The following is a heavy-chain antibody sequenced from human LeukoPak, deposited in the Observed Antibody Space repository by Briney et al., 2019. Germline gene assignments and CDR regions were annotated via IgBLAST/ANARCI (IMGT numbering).Heavy chain of an antibody. CDR2: INPNSGGT. CDR3: ARALDYYDSSGPGGNYFDY. Sequence: ASVKVSCKASGYTFTGYYMHWVRQAPGQGLEWMGWINPNSGGTNYAQKFQGRVTMTRDTSISTAYMELSRLRSEDTAVYYCARALDYYDSSGPGGNYFDYWGQGTLVTVSS. D-gene: IGHD3-22*01. J-gene: IGHJ4*02. V-gene: IGHV1-2*02. CDR1: GYTFTGYY.